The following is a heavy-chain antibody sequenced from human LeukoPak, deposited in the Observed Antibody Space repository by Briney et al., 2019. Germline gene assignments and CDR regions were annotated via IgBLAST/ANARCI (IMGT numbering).Heavy chain of an antibody. J-gene: IGHJ6*04. CDR1: GFTFSGCA. D-gene: IGHD4-17*01. Sequence: GGSLRLSRAASGFTFSGCAMHWVHQASGKGLEWVGRIRTKGNSYATEYAASVKGRFTISRDDSKNTAYLQMNSLKTEDTAVYYCSRHSVDNGDSIAGGNYYYGMDVWGKGTTVTVSS. V-gene: IGHV3-73*01. CDR3: SRHSVDNGDSIAGGNYYYGMDV. CDR2: IRTKGNSYAT.